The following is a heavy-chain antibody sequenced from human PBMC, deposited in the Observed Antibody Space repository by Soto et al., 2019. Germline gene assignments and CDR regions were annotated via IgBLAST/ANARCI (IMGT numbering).Heavy chain of an antibody. CDR1: GGSISSGGYY. V-gene: IGHV4-31*03. CDR3: ARVASRDDFWSGPTFDY. CDR2: IYDSGST. D-gene: IGHD3-3*01. Sequence: QVQLQESGPGLVKPSQTLSITCTVSGGSISSGGYYWSWIRQHPGKGLEWIGYIYDSGSTYYNPSLKSRVTISVDTSKNQFSLNLSSVTAADTAGYYCARVASRDDFWSGPTFDYWGQGTLVTVSS. J-gene: IGHJ4*02.